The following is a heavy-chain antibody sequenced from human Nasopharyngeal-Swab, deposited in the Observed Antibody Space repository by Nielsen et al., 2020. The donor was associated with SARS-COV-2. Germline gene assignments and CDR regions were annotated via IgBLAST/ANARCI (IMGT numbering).Heavy chain of an antibody. J-gene: IGHJ4*02. D-gene: IGHD4-23*01. CDR2: IWYDGSNK. V-gene: IGHV3-33*01. Sequence: VRQAPGKGLEWVAVIWYDGSNKYYADSVKGRFSISRDNAKNSLYLQMNSLRAEDTAVYYCARDSDYGGNELTNWGQGTLVTVSS. CDR3: ARDSDYGGNELTN.